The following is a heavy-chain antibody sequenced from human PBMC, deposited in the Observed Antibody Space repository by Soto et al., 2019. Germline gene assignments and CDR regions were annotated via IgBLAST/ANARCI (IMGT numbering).Heavy chain of an antibody. D-gene: IGHD6-13*01. CDR1: GYTFNGYY. CDR3: ARDLAAGMIDY. J-gene: IGHJ4*02. V-gene: IGHV1-2*02. CDR2: INPNSGGT. Sequence: ASVKVSCKASGYTFNGYYMHWVRQAPGQGLEWMGWINPNSGGTNYAQKVQGRVTMTTDTSTSTAYMELRSLRSDDTAVYYCARDLAAGMIDYWGQGTLVTVSS.